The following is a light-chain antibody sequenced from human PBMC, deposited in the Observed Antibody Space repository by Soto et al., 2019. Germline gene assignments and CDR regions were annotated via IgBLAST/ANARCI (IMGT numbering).Light chain of an antibody. CDR2: GAS. CDR1: QSVSSSY. J-gene: IGKJ1*01. V-gene: IGKV3-20*01. CDR3: QQYGSSPCA. Sequence: EIVLTQSPATLSLSPGERATLSCRASQSVSSSYLAWYQRKPGQAPRLLIYGASSRATGIPDRFSGSGSGTDFTLTISRLEPEDFAVYYCQQYGSSPCAFGQGTKVDIK.